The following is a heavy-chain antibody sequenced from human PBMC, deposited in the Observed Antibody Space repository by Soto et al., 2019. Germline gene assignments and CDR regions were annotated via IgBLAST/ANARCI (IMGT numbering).Heavy chain of an antibody. D-gene: IGHD3-16*01. CDR3: ARDRVGLGGIVAHGMDV. V-gene: IGHV3-30-3*01. CDR2: MSFDVGSE. Sequence: QVQLVESGEGVVQPGRSLTLSCAASGFNFITYAMHWVRQSPGKGLACVATMSFDVGSEFYADSVKGRFTISRDNSKNTLSLHMNSLRPEDSAVFYCARDRVGLGGIVAHGMDVWSQGTTVVVSS. J-gene: IGHJ6*02. CDR1: GFNFITYA.